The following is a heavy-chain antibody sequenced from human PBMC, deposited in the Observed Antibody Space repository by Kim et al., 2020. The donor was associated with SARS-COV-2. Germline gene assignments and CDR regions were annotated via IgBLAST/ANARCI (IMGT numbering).Heavy chain of an antibody. CDR1: GFTFSSYA. CDR3: AKEAHITMIVVADAFDI. CDR2: ISGSGGST. Sequence: GGSLRLSCAASGFTFSSYAMSWVRQAPGKGLEWVSAISGSGGSTYYADSVKGRFTISRDNSKNTLYLQMNSLRAEDTAVYYCAKEAHITMIVVADAFDIWGQGTMVTVSS. D-gene: IGHD3-22*01. V-gene: IGHV3-23*01. J-gene: IGHJ3*02.